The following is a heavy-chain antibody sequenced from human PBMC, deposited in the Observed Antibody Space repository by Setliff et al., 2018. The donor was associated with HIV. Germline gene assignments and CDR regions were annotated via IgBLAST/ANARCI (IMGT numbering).Heavy chain of an antibody. V-gene: IGHV1-2*02. J-gene: IGHJ4*02. CDR2: IKPNNGGT. CDR1: GYTFTGYY. Sequence: ASVKVSCKASGYTFTGYYMHWVRQAPGQGLEWMGWIKPNNGGTNYAQKFQGRVTMTRDTSISTAHMELSRLRSDDTAVYYCARDYYDSSGYIFFPGLPDYWGQGTLVTVSS. D-gene: IGHD3-22*01. CDR3: ARDYYDSSGYIFFPGLPDY.